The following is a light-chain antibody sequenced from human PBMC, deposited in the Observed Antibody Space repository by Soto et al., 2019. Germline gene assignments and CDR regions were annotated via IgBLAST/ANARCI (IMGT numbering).Light chain of an antibody. CDR1: QSVSNSY. Sequence: EIVLTPYPGPLALSPGGRATLSCRASQSVSNSYIAWYQQKPGQAPRLLIYAASTRATGIPERLSGSGSGTDFTLTISRLEPEDFAVYHCHQYGSAPRTFGQGTKVDIK. V-gene: IGKV3-20*01. J-gene: IGKJ1*01. CDR3: HQYGSAPRT. CDR2: AAS.